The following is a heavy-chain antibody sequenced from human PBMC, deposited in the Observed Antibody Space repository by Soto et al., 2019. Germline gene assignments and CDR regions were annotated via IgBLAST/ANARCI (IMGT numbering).Heavy chain of an antibody. CDR3: ARGGDRGGFDY. D-gene: IGHD3-10*01. V-gene: IGHV4-31*03. CDR1: GGSISSGGYY. CDR2: IYYSGST. Sequence: QVQLQESGPGLVKPSQTLSLTCTVSGGSISSGGYYWSGIRQHPGKGLEWIGYIYYSGSTYYNPSLKSRVTISVDTSKNQCALKLSSVTAADTAVYYCARGGDRGGFDYWGQGTLVTVSS. J-gene: IGHJ4*02.